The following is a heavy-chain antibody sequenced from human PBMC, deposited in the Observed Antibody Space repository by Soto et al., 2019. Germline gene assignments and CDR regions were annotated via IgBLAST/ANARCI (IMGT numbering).Heavy chain of an antibody. V-gene: IGHV4-39*07. CDR1: GFSLSTSGM. Sequence: SGPTLVNPTQTLTLTCTFSGFSLSTSGMCVSWIRQPPGKGLEWIGEIKHSGSTNYNPSLKSRVTISVNTSKNQFSLKLTSVTAADTAVYYCARDKITGLFDYWGQGTLVTVSS. J-gene: IGHJ4*02. CDR3: ARDKITGLFDY. D-gene: IGHD2-8*02. CDR2: IKHSGST.